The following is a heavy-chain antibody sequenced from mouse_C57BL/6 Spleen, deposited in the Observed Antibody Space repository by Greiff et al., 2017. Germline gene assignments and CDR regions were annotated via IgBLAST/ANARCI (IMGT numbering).Heavy chain of an antibody. D-gene: IGHD2-1*01. Sequence: EVKLVESEGGLVQPGSSMKLSCTASGFTFSDYYMAWVRQVPEKGLEWVANINYNGSSTYYLDSLKSRFIISRDNAKNILYLQMSSLKSEDTATYYFARGDGNAWFAYWGQGTLVTVAA. CDR2: INYNGSST. J-gene: IGHJ3*01. CDR3: ARGDGNAWFAY. CDR1: GFTFSDYY. V-gene: IGHV5-16*01.